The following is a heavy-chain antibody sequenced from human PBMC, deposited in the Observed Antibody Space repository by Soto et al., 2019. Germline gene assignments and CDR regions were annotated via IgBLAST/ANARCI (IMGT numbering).Heavy chain of an antibody. J-gene: IGHJ4*02. Sequence: QVQLQESGPGLVKPSETLSLTCTVSGGPINNHYWSWIRQPPGKGLEWIGYIYYTGSTNYNPFLKSRVTMSVDTSKNQPSLHLTSLTTEDTAMYYCTRANWYSEYWGQGTLVTVSS. CDR2: IYYTGST. V-gene: IGHV4-59*11. CDR1: GGPINNHY. CDR3: TRANWYSEY. D-gene: IGHD2-8*01.